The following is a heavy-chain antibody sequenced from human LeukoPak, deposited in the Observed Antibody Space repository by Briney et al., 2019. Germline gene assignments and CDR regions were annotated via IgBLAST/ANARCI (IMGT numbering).Heavy chain of an antibody. CDR3: ARGSYQFDY. V-gene: IGHV3-49*03. D-gene: IGHD1-26*01. Sequence: PGRSLRLSCSASGFTFSDYAMSWFRQAPGKGLEWVGFIRDKAYGGTTDYAASVKGRFTISRDDSKSIAYLQMSSLITEDTAVYYCARGSYQFDYWGQGTLVTVSS. J-gene: IGHJ4*02. CDR2: IRDKAYGGTT. CDR1: GFTFSDYA.